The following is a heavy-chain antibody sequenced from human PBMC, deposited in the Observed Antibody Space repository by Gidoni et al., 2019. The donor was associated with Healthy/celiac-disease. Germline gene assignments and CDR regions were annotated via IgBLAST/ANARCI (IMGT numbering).Heavy chain of an antibody. D-gene: IGHD3-3*01. Sequence: QLQLQESGPGLVKPSETLSLMCSVSGGPMTTSGHYWGWIRQPPGKGLEWIGSMYYSGSHYYSPSLESRVTRSVDMSKSHFSLKLTSVTAADTAVYYCVRVSRDFGVLTIDWGQGTLVTVSS. CDR2: MYYSGSH. J-gene: IGHJ4*02. CDR3: VRVSRDFGVLTID. V-gene: IGHV4-39*07. CDR1: GGPMTTSGHY.